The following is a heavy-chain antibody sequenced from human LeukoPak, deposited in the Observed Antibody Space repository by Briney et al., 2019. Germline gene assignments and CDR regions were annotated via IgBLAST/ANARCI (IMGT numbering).Heavy chain of an antibody. CDR1: GFTFSSYA. D-gene: IGHD6-19*01. CDR2: INSDGSST. Sequence: GGSLRLSCAASGFTFSSYAMHWVRQAPGKGLVWVSRINSDGSSTSYADSVKGRFTISRDNAKNTLYLQMNSLRAEDTAVYYCAKGYSSGSNYFDYWGQGTLVTVSS. V-gene: IGHV3-74*01. J-gene: IGHJ4*02. CDR3: AKGYSSGSNYFDY.